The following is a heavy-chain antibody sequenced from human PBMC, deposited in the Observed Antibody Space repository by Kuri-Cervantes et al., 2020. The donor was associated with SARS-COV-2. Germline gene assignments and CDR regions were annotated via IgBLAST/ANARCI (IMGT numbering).Heavy chain of an antibody. D-gene: IGHD6-13*01. CDR2: ISSSSSTI. Sequence: GGSLRLSCAASGFTFSSYSMNWVRQAPGKGLEWVSYISSSSSTIYYADSVKGRFTISRDNAKNSLYLQMNSLRAEDKAGYYWARERPDSSSGDGDYDYDRDGGGKGTTDT. J-gene: IGHJ6*03. CDR1: GFTFSSYS. V-gene: IGHV3-48*04. CDR3: ARERPDSSSGDGDYDYDRDG.